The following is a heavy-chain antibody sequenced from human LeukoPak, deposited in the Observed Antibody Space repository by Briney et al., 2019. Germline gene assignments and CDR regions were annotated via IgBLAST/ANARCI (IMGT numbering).Heavy chain of an antibody. V-gene: IGHV3-30-3*01. J-gene: IGHJ4*02. Sequence: AGRSLRLSCAASGFTFSSYAMHWVRQAPGKGLEWVAVISYDGSNKYYADSVKGRFTISRDNAKNSLYLQMNSLRAEDTAVYYCARDLSKGVPEPHWGQGTLVTVSS. D-gene: IGHD1-14*01. CDR2: ISYDGSNK. CDR3: ARDLSKGVPEPH. CDR1: GFTFSSYA.